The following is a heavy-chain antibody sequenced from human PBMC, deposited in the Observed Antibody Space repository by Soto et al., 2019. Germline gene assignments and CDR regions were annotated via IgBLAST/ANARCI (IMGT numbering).Heavy chain of an antibody. Sequence: PSETLSLTCTVSGDSVSSDSYYWTWIRHPPGKGLEWIGYIYSSGSTNYNPSLKSRVTISLDTSSNQFSLELTSVTAAVTAIYYCARDIRGYSRAFDYWGQGTLVTVSS. V-gene: IGHV4-61*01. J-gene: IGHJ4*02. CDR1: GDSVSSDSYY. D-gene: IGHD5-18*01. CDR2: IYSSGST. CDR3: ARDIRGYSRAFDY.